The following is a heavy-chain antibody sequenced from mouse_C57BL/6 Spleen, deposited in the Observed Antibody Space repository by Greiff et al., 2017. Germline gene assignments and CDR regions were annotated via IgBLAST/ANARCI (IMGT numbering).Heavy chain of an antibody. CDR1: GYTFTSYW. CDR3: AREEIGGGFDY. CDR2: IDPSDSYT. Sequence: VQLQQSGAELVMPGASVKLSCKASGYTFTSYWMHWVKQRPGQGLEWIGEIDPSDSYTNYNQKFKGKSTLTVDKSSSTAYMQLSSLTSEDSAVYYCAREEIGGGFDYWGQGTTLTVSS. J-gene: IGHJ2*01. V-gene: IGHV1-69*01.